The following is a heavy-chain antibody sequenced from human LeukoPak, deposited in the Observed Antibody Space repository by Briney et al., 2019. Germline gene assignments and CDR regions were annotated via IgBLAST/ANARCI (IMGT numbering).Heavy chain of an antibody. CDR3: VRDPETAYGMDV. CDR1: GYTFTGYY. CDR2: IDPNSGGT. V-gene: IGHV1-2*04. J-gene: IGHJ6*02. Sequence: GASVKVSCKASGYTFTGYYMHWVRQAPGQGLEWMGWIDPNSGGTNYAQKFQGWVTMTRDTSISTAYMELSRLRSDDTAVYYCVRDPETAYGMDVWGQGTTVTVSS.